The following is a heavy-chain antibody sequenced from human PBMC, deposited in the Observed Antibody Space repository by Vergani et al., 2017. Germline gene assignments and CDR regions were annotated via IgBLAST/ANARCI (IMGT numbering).Heavy chain of an antibody. J-gene: IGHJ6*03. CDR2: IYYSGST. Sequence: QVQLQESGPGLVKPSQTLSLTCTVSGGSISSGGYYWSWIRQHPGKGLEWIGYIYYSGSTYYNPSLKSLVTISVDTSKNQFSLKLSSVTAADTAVYYCARVVGWHYNYYYYMDVWGKGTTVTVSS. CDR3: ARVVGWHYNYYYYMDV. CDR1: GGSISSGGYY. D-gene: IGHD6-19*01. V-gene: IGHV4-31*01.